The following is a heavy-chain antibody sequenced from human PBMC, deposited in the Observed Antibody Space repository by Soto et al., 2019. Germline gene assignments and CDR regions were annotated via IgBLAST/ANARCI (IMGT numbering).Heavy chain of an antibody. CDR2: INPNSGGT. Sequence: ASVKVSCKASGYTFTGYYMHWVRQAPGQGLEWMGWINPNSGGTNYAQKFQGWVTMTRDTSISTAYMELSRLRSDDTAVYYCAVPFGMATSTSPDDAFDIWGQGTMVTVSS. CDR1: GYTFTGYY. CDR3: AVPFGMATSTSPDDAFDI. J-gene: IGHJ3*02. D-gene: IGHD2-2*01. V-gene: IGHV1-2*04.